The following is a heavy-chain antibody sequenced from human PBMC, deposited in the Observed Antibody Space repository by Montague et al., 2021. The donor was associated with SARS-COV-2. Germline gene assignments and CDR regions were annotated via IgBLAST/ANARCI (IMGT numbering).Heavy chain of an antibody. CDR2: GDYSGST. D-gene: IGHD2-15*01. CDR3: ARGGRRKVRWGPGRGSETDTYFALDV. Sequence: SETLSLTCTVSGGSIITSNYYWGWLRQPPGKGLKWIGSGDYSGSTSYNPSLTSRVTISVDTSKHQFSLKLTSVTAADTAVYYCARGGRRKVRWGPGRGSETDTYFALDVWGQGTTVTISS. V-gene: IGHV4-39*01. J-gene: IGHJ6*01. CDR1: GGSIITSNYY.